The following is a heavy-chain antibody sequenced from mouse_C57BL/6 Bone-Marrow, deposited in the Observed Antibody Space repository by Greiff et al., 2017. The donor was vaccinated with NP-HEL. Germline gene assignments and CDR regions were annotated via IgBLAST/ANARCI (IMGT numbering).Heavy chain of an antibody. CDR1: GYSITSGYY. J-gene: IGHJ1*03. D-gene: IGHD2-5*01. CDR2: ISYDGSN. Sequence: EVKLQESGPGLVKPSQSLSLTCSVTGYSITSGYYWNWIRQFPGNKLEWMGYISYDGSNNYNPSLKNRISITRDTSKNQFFLKLNAVTTEDTATYYCAGSNYVWYFDVWGTGTTVTVSS. V-gene: IGHV3-6*01. CDR3: AGSNYVWYFDV.